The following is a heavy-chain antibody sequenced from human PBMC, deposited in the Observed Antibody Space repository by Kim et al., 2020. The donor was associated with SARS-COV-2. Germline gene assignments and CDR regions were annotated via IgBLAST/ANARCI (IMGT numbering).Heavy chain of an antibody. D-gene: IGHD6-13*01. J-gene: IGHJ4*02. CDR3: VRGTIAPAGTDY. CDR1: GFTFSTYW. CDR2: MDPDGSTI. V-gene: IGHV3-74*01. Sequence: GGSLTLSCTVSGFTFSTYWMHWVRQAPGKGLVWVSRMDPDGSTINYADSVKGRFTISRDNAMNTLYLQMTSLRAEDTALYYFVRGTIAPAGTDYWGQGTLVTVSS.